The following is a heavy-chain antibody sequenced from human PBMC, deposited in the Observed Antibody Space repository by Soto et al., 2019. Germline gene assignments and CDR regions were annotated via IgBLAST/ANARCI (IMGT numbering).Heavy chain of an antibody. CDR2: IIPIYDTV. J-gene: IGHJ6*04. CDR1: GGTFSRNA. D-gene: IGHD5-18*01. CDR3: ATSGFSYGLALRYFGLAV. V-gene: IGHV1-69*13. Sequence: ASVKVSCKASGGTFSRNAVNWVRQAPGQGLEWMGAIIPIYDTVNYAQKFQDRVTITADASTGTAYMEVGSLRSEDTATYYCATSGFSYGLALRYFGLAVWGEGTTVTVSP.